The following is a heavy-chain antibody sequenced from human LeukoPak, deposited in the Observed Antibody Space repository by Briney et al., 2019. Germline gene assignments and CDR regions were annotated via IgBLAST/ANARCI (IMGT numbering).Heavy chain of an antibody. CDR3: ARDLVGATGH. V-gene: IGHV3-53*01. CDR1: GFTFSSYA. CDR2: IYSGGST. J-gene: IGHJ4*02. Sequence: RSGGSLRLSCAASGFTFSSYAMSWVRQAPGKGLEWVSIIYSGGSTYYADSVKGRFTISRDNSKNTLYLQMNSLRAEDTAVYYCARDLVGATGHWGQGTLVTVSS. D-gene: IGHD1-26*01.